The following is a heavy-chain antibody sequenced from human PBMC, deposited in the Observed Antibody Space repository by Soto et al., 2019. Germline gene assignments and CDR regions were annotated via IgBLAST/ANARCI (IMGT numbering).Heavy chain of an antibody. Sequence: GGSLRLSCAASGFTFSSYSMNWVRQAPGKGLEWVSSISSSSSYIYYADSVKGRFTISRDNAKNSLYLQMNSLRAEDTAVYYCARDRFRGFGFRRSNWFDPWGQGTLVTVSS. D-gene: IGHD3-10*01. CDR1: GFTFSSYS. V-gene: IGHV3-21*01. J-gene: IGHJ5*02. CDR3: ARDRFRGFGFRRSNWFDP. CDR2: ISSSSSYI.